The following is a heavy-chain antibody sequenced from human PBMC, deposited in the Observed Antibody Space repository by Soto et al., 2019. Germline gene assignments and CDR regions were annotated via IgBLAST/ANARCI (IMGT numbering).Heavy chain of an antibody. CDR2: FYYSGGT. CDR3: PRQLFSDV. J-gene: IGHJ6*02. CDR1: GDSITTYY. Sequence: QVQLQESGPGLVKPSETLSLTCSVSGDSITTYYWNWIRQPPGKGLEWIGYFYYSGGTNYNPSLXSXIXQSADTSKNQVFLKLTSVTAADTAVYYCPRQLFSDVWGQGTTVTVSS. D-gene: IGHD2-21*01. V-gene: IGHV4-59*08.